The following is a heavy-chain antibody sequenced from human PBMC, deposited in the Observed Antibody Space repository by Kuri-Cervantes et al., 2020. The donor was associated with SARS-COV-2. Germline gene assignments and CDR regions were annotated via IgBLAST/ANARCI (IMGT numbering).Heavy chain of an antibody. J-gene: IGHJ5*02. CDR1: GGSISSSNW. V-gene: IGHV4-4*02. CDR2: INHSGST. CDR3: ARVRDVVLMVYAIRGWFDP. Sequence: AESLSLSCAVSGGSISSSNWWCWVRQPPGKGLEWIGEINHSGSTNYNPSLKSRVTISVDKSKNQFSLQLSSVIAADTAVYYCARVRDVVLMVYAIRGWFDPWGQGTLVTVSS. D-gene: IGHD2-8*01.